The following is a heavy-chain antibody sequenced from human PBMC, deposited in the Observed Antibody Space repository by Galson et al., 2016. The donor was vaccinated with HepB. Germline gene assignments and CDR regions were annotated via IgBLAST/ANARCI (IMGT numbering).Heavy chain of an antibody. CDR3: AGRGLFYGSGTYSWFDP. CDR1: GYTFTNYW. Sequence: QSGAEVKKPGESLKISCKGSGYTFTNYWIGWVRQMPGKGLEWMGIIYPGDSDTRYSPSFQGPVTISVNKSINTAYLQWSSLKASDTAMYYCAGRGLFYGSGTYSWFDPWGQGTLVTVSS. V-gene: IGHV5-51*01. J-gene: IGHJ5*02. D-gene: IGHD3-10*01. CDR2: IYPGDSDT.